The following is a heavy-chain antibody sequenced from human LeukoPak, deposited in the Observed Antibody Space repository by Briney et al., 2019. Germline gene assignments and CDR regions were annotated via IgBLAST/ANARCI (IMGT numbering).Heavy chain of an antibody. V-gene: IGHV3-30-3*01. J-gene: IGHJ4*02. CDR3: ARDYWWNYDY. CDR1: GFTFSDYA. D-gene: IGHD1-7*01. CDR2: ISKDGSDK. Sequence: GGSLRLSCAASGFTFSDYAMHWVRQAPGKGLEWVAVISKDGSDKYYPGSVRGRFTISRDNSKNTIYLQMDSLRAKDTAIYYCARDYWWNYDYWGQGTLVTVSS.